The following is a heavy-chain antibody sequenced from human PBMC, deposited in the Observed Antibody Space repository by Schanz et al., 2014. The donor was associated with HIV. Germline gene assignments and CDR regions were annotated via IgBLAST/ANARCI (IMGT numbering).Heavy chain of an antibody. CDR1: GDSISNYY. CDR2: VYSGGSS. Sequence: QVQLQESGPGLVKPTETLSLTCNVSGDSISNYYWTWIRQPAGRGLEWIGRVYSGGSSNYNPSLRSRVPMSVDPSKTQSSLILSSVTAADTAVYYCARAERAGGHDILTGYYPHYYFEYWGQGTLVTVSS. J-gene: IGHJ4*02. D-gene: IGHD3-9*01. V-gene: IGHV4-4*07. CDR3: ARAERAGGHDILTGYYPHYYFEY.